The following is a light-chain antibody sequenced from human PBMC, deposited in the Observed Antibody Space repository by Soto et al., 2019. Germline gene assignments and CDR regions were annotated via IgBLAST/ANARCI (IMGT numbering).Light chain of an antibody. CDR3: CSYPGSHTWV. CDR2: DVS. Sequence: QSALTQPRSVSGSPGQSVTISCTGTNSYIGNYNYVSWYQQHPGKAPKVMIYDVSKRPSGVPDRFSGSKSGNTASLTISGLQDEDEADYYCCSYPGSHTWVFGGGTKLT. V-gene: IGLV2-11*01. J-gene: IGLJ3*02. CDR1: NSYIGNYNY.